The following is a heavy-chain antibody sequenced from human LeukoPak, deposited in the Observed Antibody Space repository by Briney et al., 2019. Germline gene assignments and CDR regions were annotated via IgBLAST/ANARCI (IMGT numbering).Heavy chain of an antibody. J-gene: IGHJ4*02. V-gene: IGHV3-15*01. CDR2: IKSKTDGGTT. Sequence: GGSLRLSCAAPGFTFSNAWMSWVRQAPGKGLEWVGRIKSKTDGGTTDYAAPVKGRFTISRDNSKNTLYLQMNSLRAEDMAVYYCARWGASYGLYYFDYWGQGTLVTVSS. CDR3: ARWGASYGLYYFDY. CDR1: GFTFSNAW. D-gene: IGHD1-26*01.